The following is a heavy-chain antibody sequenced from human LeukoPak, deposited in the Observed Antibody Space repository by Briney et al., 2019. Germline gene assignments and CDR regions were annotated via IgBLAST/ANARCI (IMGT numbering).Heavy chain of an antibody. CDR3: ARHIGGGIEDMDV. CDR2: IYVTGN. V-gene: IGHV4-59*08. D-gene: IGHD3-16*02. Sequence: SETLSLTCTVSGGSIGTYYWSWVRQSPGKGLEWIGYIYVTGNRYNPYLQSRVTISVDTPRNQSFLKMSSVTAADTAVYYCARHIGGGIEDMDVWGKGTKVTVSS. CDR1: GGSIGTYY. J-gene: IGHJ6*03.